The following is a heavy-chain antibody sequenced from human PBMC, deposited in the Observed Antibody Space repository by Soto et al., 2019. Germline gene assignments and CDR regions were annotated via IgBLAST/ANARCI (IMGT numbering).Heavy chain of an antibody. Sequence: VQLVESGGDLVKPGGSLRPSCAASAFTFSNARMNWVRQAPGKGLERVGRVKSKTGGVLTDYAAPVKRRFVISRDDSKNMLYLQMKSLKTEDTAVYYCTTDFTSGWFFEHWGQGTLVTVSS. CDR3: TTDFTSGWFFEH. CDR1: AFTFSNAR. D-gene: IGHD6-19*01. J-gene: IGHJ4*02. CDR2: VKSKTGGVLT. V-gene: IGHV3-15*07.